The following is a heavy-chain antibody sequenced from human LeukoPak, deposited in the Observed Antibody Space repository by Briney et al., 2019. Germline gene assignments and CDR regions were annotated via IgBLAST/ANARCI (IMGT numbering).Heavy chain of an antibody. D-gene: IGHD3-16*02. CDR3: ASTPLYDYVWGSYR. CDR2: IIPIFGTA. CDR1: GGTFSSYA. J-gene: IGHJ4*02. Sequence: ASVKVSCKASGGTFSSYAISWVRQAPGQGLEWMGGIIPIFGTASYAQKFQGRVTITADESTSTAYMELSSLRSEDTAVYYCASTPLYDYVWGSYRWGQGTLVTVSS. V-gene: IGHV1-69*13.